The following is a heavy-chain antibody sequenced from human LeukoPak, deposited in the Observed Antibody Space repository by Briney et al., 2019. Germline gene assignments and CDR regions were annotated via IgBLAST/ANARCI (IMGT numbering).Heavy chain of an antibody. V-gene: IGHV1-8*02. Sequence: ASVKVSCKASGYTFTGYYMHWVRQATGQGLEWMGWMNPNSGNTGYAQKFQGRVTMTRNTSISTAYMELSSLRSEDTAVYYCARGQVSSGWYWGSYYYYGMDVWGQGTTVTVSS. CDR2: MNPNSGNT. D-gene: IGHD6-19*01. J-gene: IGHJ6*02. CDR1: GYTFTGYY. CDR3: ARGQVSSGWYWGSYYYYGMDV.